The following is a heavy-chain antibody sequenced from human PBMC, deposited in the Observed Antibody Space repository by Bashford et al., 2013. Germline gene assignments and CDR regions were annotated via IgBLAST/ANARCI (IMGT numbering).Heavy chain of an antibody. CDR3: ARHKMATIRGRLGLEFDY. D-gene: IGHD5-24*01. CDR2: IYPGDSDT. V-gene: IGHV5-51*01. CDR1: GYSFTSYW. Sequence: GESLKISCKGSGYSFTSYWIGWVRQMPGKGLEWMGIIYPGDSDTRYSPSFQGQVTISADKSISTAYLQWSSLKASDTAMYYCARHKMATIRGRLGLEFDYWGQGTLVTVSS. J-gene: IGHJ4*02.